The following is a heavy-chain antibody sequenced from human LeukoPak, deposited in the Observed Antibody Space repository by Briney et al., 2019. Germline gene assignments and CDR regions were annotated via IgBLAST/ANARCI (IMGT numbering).Heavy chain of an antibody. V-gene: IGHV1-18*04. Sequence: ASVKVSCKAYGYTFTSYGIGWVRQAPGQGLEWMGWISANNGNTNYAQKFQGRVTMTTDTSTSTVYMELRSLTSDDTAVYYCARVVVRGVNWFDPWGQGTLVTVSS. J-gene: IGHJ5*02. CDR2: ISANNGNT. CDR3: ARVVVRGVNWFDP. CDR1: GYTFTSYG. D-gene: IGHD3-10*01.